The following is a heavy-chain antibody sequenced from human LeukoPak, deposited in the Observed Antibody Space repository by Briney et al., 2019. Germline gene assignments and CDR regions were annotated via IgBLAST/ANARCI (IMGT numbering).Heavy chain of an antibody. D-gene: IGHD5-12*01. V-gene: IGHV3-23*01. CDR1: GFTFSSYW. Sequence: PGGSLRLSCAASGFTFSSYWMSWVRQAPGKGLEWVSGISGRGGTTYYADSVKGRFTISRDNAKNTLYLQMNSLRAEDTAVYYCAKGARYSGYDSSYGDYVHYYYMDVWGKGTTVTVSS. CDR3: AKGARYSGYDSSYGDYVHYYYMDV. J-gene: IGHJ6*03. CDR2: ISGRGGTT.